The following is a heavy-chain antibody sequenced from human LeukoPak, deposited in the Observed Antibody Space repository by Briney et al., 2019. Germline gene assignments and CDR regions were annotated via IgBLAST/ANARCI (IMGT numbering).Heavy chain of an antibody. D-gene: IGHD3-10*01. CDR2: INHSGST. CDR1: GGSFSGYY. CDR3: ARDAEGSGSYYNWFDP. J-gene: IGHJ5*02. V-gene: IGHV4-34*01. Sequence: SETLSLTCAVYGGSFSGYYWSWIRQPPGKGLEWIGEINHSGSTNYNPSLKSRVTISVGTSKNQFSLKLSSVTAADTAVYYCARDAEGSGSYYNWFDPWGQGTLVTVSS.